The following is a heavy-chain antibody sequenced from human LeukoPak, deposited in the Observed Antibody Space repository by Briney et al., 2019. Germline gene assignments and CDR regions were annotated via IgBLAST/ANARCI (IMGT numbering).Heavy chain of an antibody. Sequence: ASVKVSCKASGGTFSSYATSWVRQAPGQGLEWMGWISAYNGNTNYAQKLQGRVTMTTDTSTSTAYMELRSLRSDDTAVYYCARDYWFGELSYYFDYWGQGTLVTVSS. CDR3: ARDYWFGELSYYFDY. CDR1: GGTFSSYA. CDR2: ISAYNGNT. J-gene: IGHJ4*02. V-gene: IGHV1-18*01. D-gene: IGHD3-10*01.